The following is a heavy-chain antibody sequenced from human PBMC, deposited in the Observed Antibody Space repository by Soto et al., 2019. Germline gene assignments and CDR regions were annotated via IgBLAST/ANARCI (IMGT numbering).Heavy chain of an antibody. Sequence: PSETPSLTFTVSGGSISSSSYYWCWILQPPGKGLEWIGSIYYSGSTYYNPSLKSRVTISVDTSKNQFSLKLSSVTAADTAVYYCVSIGIDMVATCWFDPWGQRTLVTVSS. CDR1: GGSISSSSYY. CDR3: VSIGIDMVATCWFDP. V-gene: IGHV4-39*01. J-gene: IGHJ5*02. CDR2: IYYSGST. D-gene: IGHD5-12*01.